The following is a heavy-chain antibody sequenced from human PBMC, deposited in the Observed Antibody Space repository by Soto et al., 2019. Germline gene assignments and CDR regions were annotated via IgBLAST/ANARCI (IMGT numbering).Heavy chain of an antibody. CDR3: AKWGPTVTTQAVYGMDV. CDR1: GYTFTSYD. V-gene: IGHV1-8*01. Sequence: QVQLVQSGAEVKKPGASVKVSCKASGYTFTSYDINWVRQATGQGLEWMGWMNPNSGNTGYAQKFQGRVTMTRNTSISTAYMELSSLRPEDTAVYYCAKWGPTVTTQAVYGMDVWGQGTTVTVS. CDR2: MNPNSGNT. J-gene: IGHJ6*02. D-gene: IGHD4-17*01.